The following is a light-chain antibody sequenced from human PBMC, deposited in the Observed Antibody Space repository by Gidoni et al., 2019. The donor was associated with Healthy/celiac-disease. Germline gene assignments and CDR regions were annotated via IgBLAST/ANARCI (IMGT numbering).Light chain of an antibody. Sequence: DIQMTQSPSSLSASVGDRVTITCQASQDISNYLNWYQQKPGKAPKLLIYDASNLETGVPSRFSGSGSGTDFTFTISSLQPEDIATYYCQQDDNLPPRYTCXQXTKLEIK. J-gene: IGKJ2*01. CDR2: DAS. CDR3: QQDDNLPPRYT. CDR1: QDISNY. V-gene: IGKV1-33*01.